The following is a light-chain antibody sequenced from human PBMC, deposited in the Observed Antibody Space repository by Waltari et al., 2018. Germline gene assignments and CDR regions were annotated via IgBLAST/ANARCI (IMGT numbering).Light chain of an antibody. CDR3: QQSYSTQYT. CDR1: QSISSY. V-gene: IGKV1-39*01. J-gene: IGKJ2*01. CDR2: AAS. Sequence: DIQMTQSPSSLSASVGDRVTITCRASQSISSYLNWYQQKPGKAPNLLIYAASSLQSGVPSRFSGSRSGTDFTLTISSLQPEDFATYYCQQSYSTQYTFGQGTKLEIK.